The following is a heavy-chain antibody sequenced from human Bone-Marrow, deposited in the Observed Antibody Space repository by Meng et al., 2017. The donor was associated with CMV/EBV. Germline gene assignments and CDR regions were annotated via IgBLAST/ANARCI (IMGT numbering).Heavy chain of an antibody. J-gene: IGHJ5*02. Sequence: SETLSLTCTVSGGSISSYYWSWIRQPPGKGLEWIGYLYYSGSTNYNPSLKSRVTISVDTSKTQFSLKLSSVTAADTAVYYCARDVHYYDSSGYLSWFDPWGQGTLVTVSS. CDR3: ARDVHYYDSSGYLSWFDP. CDR2: LYYSGST. D-gene: IGHD3-22*01. V-gene: IGHV4-59*01. CDR1: GGSISSYY.